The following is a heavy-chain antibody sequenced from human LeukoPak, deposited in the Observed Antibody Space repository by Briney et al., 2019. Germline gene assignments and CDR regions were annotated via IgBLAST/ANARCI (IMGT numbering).Heavy chain of an antibody. V-gene: IGHV3-15*01. CDR1: GFPFSHAW. J-gene: IGHJ4*02. CDR2: IISKTDGGAT. CDR3: VTGPLDY. Sequence: GGSLRLSCTASGFPFSHAWMSWVRQAPGKGLEWVGRIISKTDGGATDYAAPAKGRFTIVRDDSKTTLYLQMNSLKTEDTAVYYCVTGPLDYWGQGTLVTVSS.